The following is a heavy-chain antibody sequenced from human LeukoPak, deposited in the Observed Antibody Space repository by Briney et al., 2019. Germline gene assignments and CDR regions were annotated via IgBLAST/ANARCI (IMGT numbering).Heavy chain of an antibody. D-gene: IGHD2-15*01. Sequence: SQTLSLTCAASGGSVSSGGFSWRWIRQPPGKGLEWIGSIYYSGSTYYNPSLKSRVTISVDTSKNQFSLKLSSVTAADTAVYYCAGMGICYGGSCYPFDYWGQGTLVTVSS. V-gene: IGHV4-30-2*03. CDR3: AGMGICYGGSCYPFDY. CDR2: IYYSGST. J-gene: IGHJ4*02. CDR1: GGSVSSGGFS.